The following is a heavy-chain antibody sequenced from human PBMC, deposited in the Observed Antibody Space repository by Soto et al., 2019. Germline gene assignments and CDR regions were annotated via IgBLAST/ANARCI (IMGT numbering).Heavy chain of an antibody. D-gene: IGHD6-25*01. J-gene: IGHJ4*02. V-gene: IGHV1-69*12. CDR1: GGDLTNSG. Sequence: QVHLVQSGAEMKKPGSSVKVSCKVSGGDLTNSGISWVRQAPGQGLAWMGGIFRLVAMVDYSQKFQGRVTITAGESTIRAYMHLGSLRSEYTAVYYCAKEDGAACKSRGQGTLVIVSS. CDR3: AKEDGAACKS. CDR2: IFRLVAMV.